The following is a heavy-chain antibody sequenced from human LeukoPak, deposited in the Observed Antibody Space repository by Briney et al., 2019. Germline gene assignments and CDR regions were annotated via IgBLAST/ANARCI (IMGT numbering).Heavy chain of an antibody. J-gene: IGHJ4*02. V-gene: IGHV4-39*07. CDR3: ASLRGYSGYDPFDY. CDR2: INHSGST. Sequence: SSETLSLTCTVSGGSISSGGYYWSWIRQPPGKGLEWIGEINHSGSTNYNPSLKSRVTISVDTSKNQFSLKLSSVTAADTAVYYCASLRGYSGYDPFDYWGQGALVTVSS. CDR1: GGSISSGGYY. D-gene: IGHD5-12*01.